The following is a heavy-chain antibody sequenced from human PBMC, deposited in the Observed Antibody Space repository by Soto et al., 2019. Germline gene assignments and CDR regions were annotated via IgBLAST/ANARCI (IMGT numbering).Heavy chain of an antibody. V-gene: IGHV3-73*02. D-gene: IGHD3-10*01. J-gene: IGHJ3*02. CDR3: AVGLWFGELLGDDAFDI. CDR2: IRSKANSYAT. CDR1: GFTFSGSA. Sequence: VQLVESGGGLVQPGGSLKLSCAASGFTFSGSAMHWVRQASGKGLEWVGRIRSKANSYATAYAASVKGRFTISRDDSKNTAYLQMNSLKTEDTAVYYCAVGLWFGELLGDDAFDIWGQGTMVTVSS.